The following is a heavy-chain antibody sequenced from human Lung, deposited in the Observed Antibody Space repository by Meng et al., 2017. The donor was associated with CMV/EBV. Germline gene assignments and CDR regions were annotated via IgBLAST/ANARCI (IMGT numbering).Heavy chain of an antibody. CDR2: INPNSGGT. CDR1: GYTFTGYY. V-gene: IGHV1-2*02. Sequence: ASVKVSXKASGYTFTGYYMHWVRQAPGQGLEWMGWINPNSGGTNYAQKFQGRVTMTRDTSISTAYMELSRVKSDDTAVYYCARDGLALTQQLVPYGMDVWGQGTTVTVSS. J-gene: IGHJ6*02. D-gene: IGHD6-13*01. CDR3: ARDGLALTQQLVPYGMDV.